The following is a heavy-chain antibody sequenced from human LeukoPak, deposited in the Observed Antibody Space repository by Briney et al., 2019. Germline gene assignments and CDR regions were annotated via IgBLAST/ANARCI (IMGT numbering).Heavy chain of an antibody. CDR3: ARSFYDSSGYPNFDY. Sequence: PGGSLRLSCAASGYSFSTYSMTWVRQAPGKGLGWVSFISTGSSYIYYADSVKGRFTISRDNAKKSLYLQMNSLRAEDTAVYFCARSFYDSSGYPNFDYWGQGTLVTVSS. V-gene: IGHV3-21*01. J-gene: IGHJ4*02. CDR1: GYSFSTYS. D-gene: IGHD3-22*01. CDR2: ISTGSSYI.